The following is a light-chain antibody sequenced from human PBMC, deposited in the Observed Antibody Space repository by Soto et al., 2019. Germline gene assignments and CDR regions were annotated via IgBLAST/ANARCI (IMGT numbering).Light chain of an antibody. Sequence: DIQMTQSPSSLSASVGDRVTITCRASQSISSYLNWYQQKPGKVPKLLIYAASSLQGGVPSRFSGSGSGTDFTLTISSLQPEDFATYYCQQADSFPLSFGGGTKVEI. J-gene: IGKJ4*01. CDR2: AAS. CDR1: QSISSY. CDR3: QQADSFPLS. V-gene: IGKV1-39*01.